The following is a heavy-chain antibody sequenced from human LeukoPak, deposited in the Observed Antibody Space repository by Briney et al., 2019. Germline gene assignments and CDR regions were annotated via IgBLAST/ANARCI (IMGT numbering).Heavy chain of an antibody. V-gene: IGHV1-69*04. CDR2: IIPIFGIA. CDR1: GGTFSSYA. D-gene: IGHD2-2*01. CDR3: ARARCSSTSCPFDY. Sequence: SVKVSCKASGGTFSSYAISWVRQAPGQGLEWMGRIIPIFGIANYAQKFQGRVTITADKSTSTAYMELSSLRSEDTAVYYCARARCSSTSCPFDYWGQGTLVTVSS. J-gene: IGHJ4*02.